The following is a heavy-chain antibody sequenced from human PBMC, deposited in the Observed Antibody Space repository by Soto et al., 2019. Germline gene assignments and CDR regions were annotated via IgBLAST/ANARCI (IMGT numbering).Heavy chain of an antibody. J-gene: IGHJ5*02. CDR3: AKEKPYSSTNWFDH. CDR1: GFTFSSYG. Sequence: GGSRRLSCAASGFTFSSYGMHWVRQAPGKGLEWVAVISYDGSNKYYADSVKGRLTISRDNSKNKLYLQMNSLRAEDTAVYYCAKEKPYSSTNWFDHWGQGTLVTVSS. CDR2: ISYDGSNK. D-gene: IGHD6-13*01. V-gene: IGHV3-30*18.